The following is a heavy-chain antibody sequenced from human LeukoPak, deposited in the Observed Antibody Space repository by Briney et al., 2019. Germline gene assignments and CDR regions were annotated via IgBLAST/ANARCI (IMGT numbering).Heavy chain of an antibody. D-gene: IGHD3-22*01. Sequence: GASVKVSCKASGYTFTGYYMHWVRQAPGQGLEWMGWINPNSGGTNYAQKFQGRVTMTRDTSISTAYMELSRLRSDDTAVYYCHYYDSSGYYSDDAFDIWGQGTMVTVSS. CDR2: INPNSGGT. CDR3: HYYDSSGYYSDDAFDI. CDR1: GYTFTGYY. V-gene: IGHV1-2*02. J-gene: IGHJ3*02.